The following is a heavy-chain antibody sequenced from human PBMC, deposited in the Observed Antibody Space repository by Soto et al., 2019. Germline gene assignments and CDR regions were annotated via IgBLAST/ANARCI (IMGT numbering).Heavy chain of an antibody. Sequence: GESLKISCKGSGCSFTSYWIGWVRQMPGKGLEWMGIIYPGDSDTRYSPSFQGQVTISADKSISTAYLQWSSLKASDTAMYYCARGNHTELWHNWNYVSWFDPWGQGPLVTVSS. V-gene: IGHV5-51*01. J-gene: IGHJ5*02. D-gene: IGHD1-7*01. CDR3: ARGNHTELWHNWNYVSWFDP. CDR2: IYPGDSDT. CDR1: GCSFTSYW.